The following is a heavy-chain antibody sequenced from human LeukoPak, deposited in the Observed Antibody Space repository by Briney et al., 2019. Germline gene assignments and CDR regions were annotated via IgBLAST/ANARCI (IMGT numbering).Heavy chain of an antibody. Sequence: GASVKVSCKASGYTFTSYDINWVRQATGQGLGWMGWMNPNSGNTGYAQKFQGRVTMTRNTSISTAYMELSSLRSEDTAVYYCARGSYYDFWSGPYYYYGMDVWGQGTTVTVSS. CDR3: ARGSYYDFWSGPYYYYGMDV. J-gene: IGHJ6*02. CDR1: GYTFTSYD. D-gene: IGHD3-3*01. V-gene: IGHV1-8*01. CDR2: MNPNSGNT.